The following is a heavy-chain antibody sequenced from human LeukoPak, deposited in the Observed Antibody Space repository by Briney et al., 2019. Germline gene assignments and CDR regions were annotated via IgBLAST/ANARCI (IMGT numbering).Heavy chain of an antibody. CDR3: ARDLTIFGVVTPYFDY. Sequence: SETLSLTCTVSGGSISSYYWSWIRQPPGKGLEWIGYIYYSGSTNYNPSLRSRVTISVDTSKNQFSLKLSSVTAADTAVYYCARDLTIFGVVTPYFDYWGQGTLVTVSS. D-gene: IGHD3-3*01. CDR1: GGSISSYY. CDR2: IYYSGST. J-gene: IGHJ4*02. V-gene: IGHV4-59*01.